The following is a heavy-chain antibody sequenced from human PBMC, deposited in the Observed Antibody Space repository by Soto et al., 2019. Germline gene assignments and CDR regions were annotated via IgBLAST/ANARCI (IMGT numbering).Heavy chain of an antibody. CDR3: ATPGVVYASYTTVTSRLNAFDI. V-gene: IGHV3-30-3*01. J-gene: IGHJ3*02. CDR2: ISYDGSNK. D-gene: IGHD2-8*02. Sequence: GGSLRLSCAASGFTFSSYAMHWVRQAPGKGLEWVAVISYDGSNKYYADSVKGRFTISRDNSKNTLYLQMNSLRAEDTAVYYCATPGVVYASYTTVTSRLNAFDIWGQGTMVTVSS. CDR1: GFTFSSYA.